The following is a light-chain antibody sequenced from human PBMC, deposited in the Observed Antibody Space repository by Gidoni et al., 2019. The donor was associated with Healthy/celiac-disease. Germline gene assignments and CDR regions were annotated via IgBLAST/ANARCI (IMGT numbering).Light chain of an antibody. V-gene: IGLV1-47*01. Sequence: QSVLTQPPSASGTPGQGVTISCSGSSSNIGSNYVSWYQQLPGTAPKLLIYRNNQRPSGVPDRFSGSKSGTSASLAISGLRSEDEADYYCAAWDDSLSAVVFGGGTKLTVL. CDR2: RNN. J-gene: IGLJ2*01. CDR1: SSNIGSNY. CDR3: AAWDDSLSAVV.